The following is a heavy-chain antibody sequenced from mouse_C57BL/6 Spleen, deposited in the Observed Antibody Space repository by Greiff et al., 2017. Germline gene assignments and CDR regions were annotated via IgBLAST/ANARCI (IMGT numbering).Heavy chain of an antibody. V-gene: IGHV5-4*01. Sequence: EVKLQESGGGLVKPGGSLKLSCAASGFTFSSYAMSWVRQTPEKRLEWVATISDGGSYTYYPDNVKGRFTISRDNAKNNLYLQMSHLKSEDIAMYYCARDREFDYYGSSYAMDYWGQGTSVTVSS. CDR2: ISDGGSYT. CDR3: ARDREFDYYGSSYAMDY. J-gene: IGHJ4*01. CDR1: GFTFSSYA. D-gene: IGHD1-1*01.